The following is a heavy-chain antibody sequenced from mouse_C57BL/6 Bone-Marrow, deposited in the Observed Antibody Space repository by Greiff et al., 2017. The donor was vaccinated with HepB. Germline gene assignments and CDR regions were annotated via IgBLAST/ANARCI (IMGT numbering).Heavy chain of an antibody. V-gene: IGHV1-54*01. CDR1: GYAFTNSL. Sequence: QVQLQQSGAELVRPGTSVKVSCKASGYAFTNSLIEWVKQRPGQGLEWIGVINPGSGGTNYNEKFKGKATLTADKSSSTAYMQLSSLTSEDSAVYFCARAGFGGNYPHWYFDVWGTGTTVTVAS. D-gene: IGHD1-1*02. CDR2: INPGSGGT. CDR3: ARAGFGGNYPHWYFDV. J-gene: IGHJ1*03.